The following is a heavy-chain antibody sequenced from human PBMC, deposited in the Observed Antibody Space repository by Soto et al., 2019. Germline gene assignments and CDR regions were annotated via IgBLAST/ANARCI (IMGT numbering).Heavy chain of an antibody. Sequence: GESLKISCKGSGYAFPNYWIGWLRQMPGKGLEWMGMVYPADSETRYSPSFEGQVTFSADRSTNTAYVQWSRLKASDTAMFYCARSLPYESPRGYILDYWGQGTLVTVTS. CDR2: VYPADSET. J-gene: IGHJ4*02. D-gene: IGHD3-22*01. CDR1: GYAFPNYW. V-gene: IGHV5-51*01. CDR3: ARSLPYESPRGYILDY.